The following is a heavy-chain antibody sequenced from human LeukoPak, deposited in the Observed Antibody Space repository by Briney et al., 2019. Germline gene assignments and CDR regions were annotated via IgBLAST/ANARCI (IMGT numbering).Heavy chain of an antibody. D-gene: IGHD2-15*01. CDR3: AREFSNQVDTATLDF. CDR1: GFTFYSYG. Sequence: GGSLRLSCAASGFTFYSYGMNWVRQAPGKGLEWISYISAGSTVYYADSVKGRFTISRDNGKNSLYLQMNSLRVDDTAVYYCAREFSNQVDTATLDFWGQGTLVTVSS. CDR2: ISAGSTV. J-gene: IGHJ4*02. V-gene: IGHV3-48*03.